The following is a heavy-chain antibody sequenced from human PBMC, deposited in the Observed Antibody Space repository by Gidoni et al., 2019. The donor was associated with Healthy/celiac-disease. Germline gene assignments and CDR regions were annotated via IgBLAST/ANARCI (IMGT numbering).Heavy chain of an antibody. CDR3: ARDRLRFLDHGLYGMDV. D-gene: IGHD3-3*01. V-gene: IGHV3-30-3*01. CDR2: ISYDGSNK. Sequence: AVISYDGSNKYYADSVKGRFTISRDNSKNTLYLQMNSLRAEDTAVYYCARDRLRFLDHGLYGMDVWGQGTTVTVSS. J-gene: IGHJ6*02.